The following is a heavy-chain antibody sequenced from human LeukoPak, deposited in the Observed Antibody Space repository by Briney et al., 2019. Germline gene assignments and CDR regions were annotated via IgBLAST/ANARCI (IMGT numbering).Heavy chain of an antibody. Sequence: SVKVSCKASGGPFGPYAILWVRRAPGQGLEGRGGINLIFGTVNYGQKFQGRVTITADESTSTAYMELRSLRSEDTAVYYCARLRATTPYFDYWGQGTLVTVSS. CDR2: INLIFGTV. V-gene: IGHV1-69*13. CDR1: GGPFGPYA. J-gene: IGHJ4*02. CDR3: ARLRATTPYFDY. D-gene: IGHD1-26*01.